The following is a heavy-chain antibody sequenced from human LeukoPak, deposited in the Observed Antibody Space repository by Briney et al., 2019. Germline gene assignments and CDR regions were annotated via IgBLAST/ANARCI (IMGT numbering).Heavy chain of an antibody. D-gene: IGHD2-8*01. Sequence: ASVKVSCKASGYTFTDYHIHWVRQAPGQGLEWVGWINPKSGGTNYAQKFQGRVTMTRDTSITTAYMELSMLKSDDTAVFYCARVWLAVPIDGVIPDYFDYWGQGTLVTVSS. CDR3: ARVWLAVPIDGVIPDYFDY. J-gene: IGHJ4*02. CDR1: GYTFTDYH. CDR2: INPKSGGT. V-gene: IGHV1-2*02.